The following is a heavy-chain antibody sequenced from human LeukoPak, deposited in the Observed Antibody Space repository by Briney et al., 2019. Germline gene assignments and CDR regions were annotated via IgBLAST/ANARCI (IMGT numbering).Heavy chain of an antibody. D-gene: IGHD3-3*01. Sequence: PSETLSLTCAVSGGSISSGGYSWSWIRQPPGQGLEWIGYIYHSGSTYYNPSLKSRVTISVDRSKNQFSLKLSSVTAADTAVYYCARGGRSDFWRLNWFDPWGQGTLVTVSS. J-gene: IGHJ5*02. CDR1: GGSISSGGYS. CDR2: IYHSGST. CDR3: ARGGRSDFWRLNWFDP. V-gene: IGHV4-30-2*01.